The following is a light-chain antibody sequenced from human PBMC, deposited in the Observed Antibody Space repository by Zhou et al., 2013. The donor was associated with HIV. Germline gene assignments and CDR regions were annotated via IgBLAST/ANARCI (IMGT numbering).Light chain of an antibody. CDR2: WAS. CDR1: QSVLYRSNNKNY. Sequence: DIVMTQSPDSLAVSLGERATINCKSSQSVLYRSNNKNYLAWYQQKPGQPPKLLIYWASTRESGVPDRFSGSGSGTDFTLTINNLQAEDVAVYYCQQYFSPLYTFGLRDQAGDQT. CDR3: QQYFSPLYT. J-gene: IGKJ2*01. V-gene: IGKV4-1*01.